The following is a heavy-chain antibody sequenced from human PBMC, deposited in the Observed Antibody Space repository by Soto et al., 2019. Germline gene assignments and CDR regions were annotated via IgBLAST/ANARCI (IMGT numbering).Heavy chain of an antibody. CDR2: INPGSGAA. CDR1: GYTVTTHY. J-gene: IGHJ3*02. CDR3: ARGGEVGVAGSADFDM. D-gene: IGHD3-3*01. Sequence: QVQLVQSGAEVKKPGASVKISCTASGYTVTTHYMHWVRQAPGRGLEWMGAINPGSGAAKYTQTFQARVTMTRDTSTNTVYMVMSALRSADTAAFYCARGGEVGVAGSADFDMWGQGTMVTVSS. V-gene: IGHV1-46*01.